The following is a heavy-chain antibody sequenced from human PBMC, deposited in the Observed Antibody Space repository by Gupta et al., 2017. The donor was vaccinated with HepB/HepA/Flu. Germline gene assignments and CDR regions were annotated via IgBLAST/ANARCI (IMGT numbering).Heavy chain of an antibody. J-gene: IGHJ4*02. CDR1: GFIFSKDW. CDR2: ITGDGSSI. Sequence: EVQLEASGGGVVYQGGSRRLSCAASGFIFSKDWIHWVRQVPGKSPGWVERITGDGSSINYADSVRGRFIISRDNARNTLYLQLNSLRVDDSGTYFCARGSGLTILADWGRGTLVTVSS. CDR3: ARGSGLTILAD. D-gene: IGHD3-10*01. V-gene: IGHV3-74*01.